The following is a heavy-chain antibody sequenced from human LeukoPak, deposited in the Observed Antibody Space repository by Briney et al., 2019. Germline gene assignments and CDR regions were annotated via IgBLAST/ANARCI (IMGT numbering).Heavy chain of an antibody. V-gene: IGHV4-39*01. CDR3: ARLSLYYYDGSGYYVLDY. J-gene: IGHJ4*02. CDR1: GGSISSSSYY. D-gene: IGHD3-22*01. Sequence: PSETLSLTCTVSGGSISSSSYYWGWIRQPPGKGLEWIGSIYYSGSTYYNPSLKSRVTISVDTSKNQFSLKLSSVTAADTAVYYCARLSLYYYDGSGYYVLDYWGQGTLVTVSS. CDR2: IYYSGST.